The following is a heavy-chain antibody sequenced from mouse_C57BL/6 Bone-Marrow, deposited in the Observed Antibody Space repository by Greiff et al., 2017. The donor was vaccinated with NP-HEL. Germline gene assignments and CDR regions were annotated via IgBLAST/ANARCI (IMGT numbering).Heavy chain of an antibody. CDR2: IDPSDSYT. D-gene: IGHD1-1*01. Sequence: VQLQQPGAELVRPGTSVKLSCKASGYTFTSYWMHWVKQRPGQGLEWIGVIDPSDSYTNYNQKFKGQATLTVDTSSSTAYLQLSSLTSEDSAVYYCARVTTVERGYFDVWGTGTTVTVSS. V-gene: IGHV1-59*01. CDR1: GYTFTSYW. J-gene: IGHJ1*03. CDR3: ARVTTVERGYFDV.